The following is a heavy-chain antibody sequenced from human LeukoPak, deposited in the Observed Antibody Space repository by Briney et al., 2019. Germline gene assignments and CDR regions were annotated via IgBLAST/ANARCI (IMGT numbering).Heavy chain of an antibody. CDR1: GFTFSSYSMN. J-gene: IGHJ4*02. CDR3: ATPNFWGRDY. Sequence: GSLRLSCAASGFTFSSYSMNWVRQAPGKGLEWIGSIYYSGSTYYNPSLKSRVTISVDTSKNQFSLKLSSVTAADTAVYYCATPNFWGRDYWGQGTLVTVSS. V-gene: IGHV4-59*05. D-gene: IGHD7-27*01. CDR2: IYYSGST.